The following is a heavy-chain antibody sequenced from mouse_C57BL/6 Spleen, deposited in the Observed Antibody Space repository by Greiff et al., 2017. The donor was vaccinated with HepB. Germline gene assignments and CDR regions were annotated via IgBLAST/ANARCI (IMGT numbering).Heavy chain of an antibody. CDR2: IDPSDSYP. V-gene: IGHV1-69*01. CDR3: ARGGTGFPFAY. CDR1: GYTFTSYW. J-gene: IGHJ3*01. D-gene: IGHD4-1*01. Sequence: VQLQQSGAELVMPGASVKLSCKASGYTFTSYWMHWVKQRPGQGLEWIGEIDPSDSYPNYNQKFKGKSTLTVDKSSSTAYMQLSSLTSEDSAVYYCARGGTGFPFAYWGQGTLVTVSA.